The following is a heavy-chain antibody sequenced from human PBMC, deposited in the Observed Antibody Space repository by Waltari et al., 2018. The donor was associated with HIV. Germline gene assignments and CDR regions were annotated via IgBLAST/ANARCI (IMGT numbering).Heavy chain of an antibody. Sequence: QLQLQESGPGLVKPSETLSLTCTVSGGSISSSSYSWGWHRQPPGKVLEWVGSNDYSENTYYTPSIKGRVTMSGDTSKNQVDLKLSAVTAADTAVYYCARERYCSGGSCPINYWGQGTLVTVSS. CDR3: ARERYCSGGSCPINY. CDR1: GGSISSSSYS. V-gene: IGHV4-39*07. D-gene: IGHD2-15*01. J-gene: IGHJ4*02. CDR2: NDYSENT.